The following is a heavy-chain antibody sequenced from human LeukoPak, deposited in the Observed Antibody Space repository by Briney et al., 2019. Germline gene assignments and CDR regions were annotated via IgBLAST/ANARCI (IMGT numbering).Heavy chain of an antibody. CDR2: ISGSGGST. V-gene: IGHV3-23*01. CDR1: GLPFSSYA. CDR3: AKDKAMVSADWFDP. D-gene: IGHD2-8*01. J-gene: IGHJ5*02. Sequence: GGSLRLSCAASGLPFSSYAMSWVRQAPGKGLEWVSAISGSGGSTYYADSVKGRFTISRDNSKNTLYLQMNSLRAEDTAVYYCAKDKAMVSADWFDPWGQGTLVTVSS.